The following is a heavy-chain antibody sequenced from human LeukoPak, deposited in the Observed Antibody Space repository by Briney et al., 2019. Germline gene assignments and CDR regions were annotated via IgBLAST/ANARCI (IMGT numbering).Heavy chain of an antibody. D-gene: IGHD5-12*01. Sequence: PGGSLRLSCAASGFTFSSYAMSWVRQAPGKGLEWVANIKQDGSEKYYVDSVKGRFTISRDNAKNSLYLQMNSLRAEDTAVYYCARVGGIVATIISQIHDAFDIWGQGTMVTVSS. J-gene: IGHJ3*02. CDR2: IKQDGSEK. CDR3: ARVGGIVATIISQIHDAFDI. CDR1: GFTFSSYA. V-gene: IGHV3-7*03.